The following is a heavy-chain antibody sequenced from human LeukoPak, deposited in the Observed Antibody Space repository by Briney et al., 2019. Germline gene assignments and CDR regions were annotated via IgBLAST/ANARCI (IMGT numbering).Heavy chain of an antibody. CDR2: IYYTGST. J-gene: IGHJ4*02. Sequence: SETLSLTCTLSGGSISSSSYYWGWIRQPPGKGLEWLGSIYYTGSTYYNPSLKSRVTISVDTPKNQFSRELSSVTAANTRVYYCASNTSGYYNYWGQGTLVTVSS. V-gene: IGHV4-39*01. CDR1: GGSISSSSYY. D-gene: IGHD3-22*01. CDR3: ASNTSGYYNY.